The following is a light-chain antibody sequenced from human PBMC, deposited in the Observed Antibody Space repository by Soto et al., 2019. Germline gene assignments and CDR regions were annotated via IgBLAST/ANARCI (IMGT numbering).Light chain of an antibody. Sequence: DVQMTQSPSSLSASVGGRVPITCRTSQSISSYLNWYQQKPGKAPKLLIHAASSLESGVPSRFSGSGSGTDFTLTISSLQPEDSATYYCQQSFSIPVTFGQGTKVDIK. V-gene: IGKV1-39*01. CDR1: QSISSY. CDR3: QQSFSIPVT. J-gene: IGKJ2*01. CDR2: AAS.